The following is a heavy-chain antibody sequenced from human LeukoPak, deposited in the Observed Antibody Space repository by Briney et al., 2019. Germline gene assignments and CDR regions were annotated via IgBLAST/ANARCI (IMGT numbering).Heavy chain of an antibody. D-gene: IGHD3-22*01. J-gene: IGHJ4*02. Sequence: PSETLSLTCTVSGGSISSYYWSWIRQPPEKGLEWIGEINHSGSTNYNPSLKSRVTISVDTSKNQFSLKLSSVTAADTAVYYCARKRASLYYYDSSGRFDYWGQGTLVTVSS. CDR1: GGSISSYY. V-gene: IGHV4-34*01. CDR3: ARKRASLYYYDSSGRFDY. CDR2: INHSGST.